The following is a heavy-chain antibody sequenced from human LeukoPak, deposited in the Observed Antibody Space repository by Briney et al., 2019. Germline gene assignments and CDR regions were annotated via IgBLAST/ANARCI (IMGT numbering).Heavy chain of an antibody. Sequence: SETLSLTCTVSGGSFSTYYWSWIRQPPGKGLEWIGYIYYSGSTNYNPSLQSRVTISVDTSKNHFSLRLSSVTAADTAVYYCARDSGTTGEVKFDPWGQGTLVTVSS. J-gene: IGHJ5*02. CDR1: GGSFSTYY. D-gene: IGHD3-10*01. V-gene: IGHV4-59*01. CDR3: ARDSGTTGEVKFDP. CDR2: IYYSGST.